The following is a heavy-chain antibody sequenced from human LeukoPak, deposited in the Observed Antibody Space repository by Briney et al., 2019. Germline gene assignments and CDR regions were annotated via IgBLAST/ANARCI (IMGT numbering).Heavy chain of an antibody. Sequence: PSETLSLTCTVSGGSITTYYWSWIRQPPWKGLEWIGYIYYSGTTSYNPSLKSRVTISVDTSKNQFSLKLTFVTAADTAVYYCARDPRSGNYLDYWGQGTLVTVSS. CDR1: GGSITTYY. D-gene: IGHD3-10*01. CDR2: IYYSGTT. J-gene: IGHJ4*02. V-gene: IGHV4-59*01. CDR3: ARDPRSGNYLDY.